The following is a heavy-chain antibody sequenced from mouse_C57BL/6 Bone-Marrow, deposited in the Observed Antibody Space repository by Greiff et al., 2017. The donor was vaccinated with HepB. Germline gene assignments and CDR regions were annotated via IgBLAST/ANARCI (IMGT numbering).Heavy chain of an antibody. D-gene: IGHD1-1*01. CDR2: INPSSGYT. CDR3: ARHRYYYGSSYWYFDV. J-gene: IGHJ1*03. V-gene: IGHV1-4*01. CDR1: GYTFTSYT. Sequence: QVQLKESGAELARPGASVKMSCKASGYTFTSYTMHWVKQRPGQGLEWIGYINPSSGYTKYNQKFKDKATLTADKSSSTAYMQLSSLTSEDSAVYYCARHRYYYGSSYWYFDVWGTGTTVTVSS.